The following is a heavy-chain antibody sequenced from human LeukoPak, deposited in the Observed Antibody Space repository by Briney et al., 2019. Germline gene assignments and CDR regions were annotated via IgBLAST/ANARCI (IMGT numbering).Heavy chain of an antibody. CDR2: XKXXXXGGTT. D-gene: IGHD3-10*01. CDR1: GFXXSXAW. Sequence: GGSLRLSCTASGFXXSXAWMXWVXXXPGKXXXXVXXXKXXXXGGTTDYAAPVXGRFTISRDDSKNTLYLQMNSLKTEDTAVYYCTTDLKSRIWFGEWSDDYWGQGTLVTVSS. CDR3: TTDLKSRIWFGEWSDDY. V-gene: IGHV3-15*01. J-gene: IGHJ4*02.